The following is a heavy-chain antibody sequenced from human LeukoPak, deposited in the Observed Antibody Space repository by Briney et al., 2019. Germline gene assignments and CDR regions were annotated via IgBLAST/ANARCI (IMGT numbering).Heavy chain of an antibody. V-gene: IGHV3-21*01. J-gene: IGHJ4*02. CDR2: ISSSSSYK. CDR1: GSTFSSYS. CDR3: ARGLSGSGWSYFDH. D-gene: IGHD6-19*01. Sequence: GGSLRLSCAASGSTFSSYSMNWVRQAPGKGLECVSYISSSSSYKFYADSVKGRFTISRDNAKNSLYLQMNTLRAEDTAIYYCARGLSGSGWSYFDHWGQGTLVTVSS.